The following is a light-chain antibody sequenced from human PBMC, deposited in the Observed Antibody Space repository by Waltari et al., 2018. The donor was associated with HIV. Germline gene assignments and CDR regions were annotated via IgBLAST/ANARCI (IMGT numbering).Light chain of an antibody. V-gene: IGLV1-44*01. CDR1: SSHIGSNT. CDR2: SNN. Sequence: QSVLTQPPSASGTPGQRVTIPCSGSSSHIGSNTVNWYQQLPGTAPKLLIYSNNQRPSGVPNRFSGSKSGTSASLAISGLQSEDEADYYCAAWDDSLNGAYVFGTGTKVTVL. J-gene: IGLJ1*01. CDR3: AAWDDSLNGAYV.